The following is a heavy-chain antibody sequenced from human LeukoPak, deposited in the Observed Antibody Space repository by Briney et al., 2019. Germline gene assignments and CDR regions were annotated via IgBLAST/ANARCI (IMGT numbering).Heavy chain of an antibody. V-gene: IGHV1-2*02. CDR3: ASSLGYCSSTSCHGGNYYYYYYMDV. J-gene: IGHJ6*03. CDR1: GYTFTGYY. Sequence: APVKVSCKASGYTFTGYYMHWVRQAPGQGLEWMGWINPNSGGTNYAQKFQGRVTMTRDTSISTAYMELSRLRSDDTAVYYCASSLGYCSSTSCHGGNYYYYYYMDVWGKGTTVTVSS. CDR2: INPNSGGT. D-gene: IGHD2-2*01.